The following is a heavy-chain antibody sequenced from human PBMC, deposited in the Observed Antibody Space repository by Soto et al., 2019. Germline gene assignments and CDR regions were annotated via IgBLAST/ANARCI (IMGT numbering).Heavy chain of an antibody. D-gene: IGHD2-15*01. CDR3: AKGYCSGGSCYSDY. CDR1: GFTFGDYA. V-gene: IGHV3-49*03. Sequence: PGGSLRLSCAASGFTFGDYAMSWFRQAPGKGLEWVGFTRSKGYGGTTEYAASVKGRFTISRDDSKSIAYLQMNSLKTEDTALYYCAKGYCSGGSCYSDYWGQGTLVTVSS. J-gene: IGHJ4*02. CDR2: TRSKGYGGTT.